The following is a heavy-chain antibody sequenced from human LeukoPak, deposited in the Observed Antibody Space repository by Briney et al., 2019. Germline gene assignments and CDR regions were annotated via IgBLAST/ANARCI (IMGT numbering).Heavy chain of an antibody. CDR3: ARSGDTYGFDY. CDR2: IYYSGSI. CDR1: GGSISTGDYY. Sequence: SETLSLTCTVSGGSISTGDYYWSWIRQPPGKGLEWIGYIYYSGSIYYNPSLKSRVTISVDTSKNQFSLKLSSVPAADTAVYYCARSGDTYGFDYWGQGTLVTVSS. V-gene: IGHV4-30-4*01. D-gene: IGHD3-10*01. J-gene: IGHJ4*02.